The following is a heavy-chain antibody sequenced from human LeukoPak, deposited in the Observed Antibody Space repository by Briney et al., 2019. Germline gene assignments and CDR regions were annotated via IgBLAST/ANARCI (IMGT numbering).Heavy chain of an antibody. V-gene: IGHV4-59*01. CDR2: IYDSGST. CDR3: ARDLLSSSWVYFQH. J-gene: IGHJ1*01. CDR1: GGSISGYY. D-gene: IGHD6-13*01. Sequence: SETLSLSCTVSGGSISGYYWSWIRPPPGKGLEWIGYIYDSGSTNYNPSLKSRVTISVDTSKNQFSLTLSSVTAADTAVYYCARDLLSSSWVYFQHWGQGTLVTVSS.